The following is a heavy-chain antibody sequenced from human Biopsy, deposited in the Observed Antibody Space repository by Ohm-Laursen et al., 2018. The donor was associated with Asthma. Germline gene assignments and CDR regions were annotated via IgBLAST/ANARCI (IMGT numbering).Heavy chain of an antibody. V-gene: IGHV3-30*18. CDR1: GFTFSNYG. CDR2: KSFDGSNK. D-gene: IGHD1-26*01. Sequence: GQSLSLTCAASGFTFSNYGMHWVRQAPGKGLDWVAVKSFDGSNKNYTDSVKGRFTIYRDNSRNTLHLQMNSLRAEDTAVYYCAKDVFPGWELRRGPDYWGQGTLVTVSS. CDR3: AKDVFPGWELRRGPDY. J-gene: IGHJ4*02.